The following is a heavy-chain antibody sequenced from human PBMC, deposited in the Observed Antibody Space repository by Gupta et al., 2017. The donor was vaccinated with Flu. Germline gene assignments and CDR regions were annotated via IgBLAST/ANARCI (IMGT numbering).Heavy chain of an antibody. Sequence: QVQLVESGGGVVQPGRSLRLSCAASGFTFSSYGMHWVRQAPGKGLEWVAVIWYDGSNKYYADSVKGRFTISRDNSKNTLYLQMNSLRAEDTAVYYCARRPERRGEKYYYYYGMDVWGQGTTVTVSS. CDR3: ARRPERRGEKYYYYYGMDV. CDR2: IWYDGSNK. D-gene: IGHD1-1*01. J-gene: IGHJ6*02. CDR1: GFTFSSYG. V-gene: IGHV3-33*01.